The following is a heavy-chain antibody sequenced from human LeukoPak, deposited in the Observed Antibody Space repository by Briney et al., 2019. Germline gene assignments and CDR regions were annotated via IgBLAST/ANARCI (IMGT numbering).Heavy chain of an antibody. CDR3: ARYRNDFWSGYPYYFDY. J-gene: IGHJ4*02. CDR1: GGSISSYY. Sequence: SETLSLTCTVSGGSISSYYWSWIRQPPGKGLEWIGYIYYSGSTNYNPSLKSRVTISVDTSKNQFSLKLSSVTAAHTAVYYCARYRNDFWSGYPYYFDYWGQGTLVTVSS. D-gene: IGHD3-3*01. CDR2: IYYSGST. V-gene: IGHV4-59*01.